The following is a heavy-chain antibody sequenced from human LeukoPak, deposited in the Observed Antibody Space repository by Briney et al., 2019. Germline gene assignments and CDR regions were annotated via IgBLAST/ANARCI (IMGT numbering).Heavy chain of an antibody. CDR3: ARTQYCSGAACYFGYFDS. J-gene: IGHJ4*02. CDR1: GDSASSASYY. CDR2: IYYSGST. D-gene: IGHD2-15*01. V-gene: IGHV4-61*01. Sequence: SETLSLTCTVSGDSASSASYYWSWIRQPPGKGLERIGYIYYSGSTKYNPSLKSQVTISVETSKNQFSLKLSSVTAADTAVYYCARTQYCSGAACYFGYFDSWGQGTPVTVSS.